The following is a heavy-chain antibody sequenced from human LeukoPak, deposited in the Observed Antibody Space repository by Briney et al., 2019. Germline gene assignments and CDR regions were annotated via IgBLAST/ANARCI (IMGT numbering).Heavy chain of an antibody. CDR3: AKDRYVDTAMVMGD. Sequence: GGSLRLSCAASGFTFSSYAMNWVRQAPGKGLEWVSSISGSGGSTYYADSVKGRFTISRDNSKNTLYLRVNSLRAEDTAVYYCAKDRYVDTAMVMGDWSQGTLVTVSS. CDR1: GFTFSSYA. CDR2: ISGSGGST. D-gene: IGHD5-18*01. J-gene: IGHJ4*02. V-gene: IGHV3-23*01.